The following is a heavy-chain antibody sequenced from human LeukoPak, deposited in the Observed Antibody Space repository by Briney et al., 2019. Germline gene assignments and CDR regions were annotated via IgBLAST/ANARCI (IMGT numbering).Heavy chain of an antibody. V-gene: IGHV1-18*04. CDR1: GYTFTSYG. D-gene: IGHD6-13*01. Sequence: GASVKVSCKASGYTFTSYGISWVRQAPGRGLEWMGWISAYNGNTNYAQKLQGRVTMTTDTSTSTAYVELRSLRSDDTAVYYCARKGIAAAGTVDYWGQGTLVTVSS. CDR2: ISAYNGNT. CDR3: ARKGIAAAGTVDY. J-gene: IGHJ4*02.